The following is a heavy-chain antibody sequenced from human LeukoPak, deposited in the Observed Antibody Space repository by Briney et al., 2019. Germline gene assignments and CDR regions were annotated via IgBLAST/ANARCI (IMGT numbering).Heavy chain of an antibody. CDR3: ARVWRMYYFDY. CDR2: IYYSGST. D-gene: IGHD1-1*01. Sequence: PSETLSLTCTVSGGSVSSGTYYWSWIRQPPGKGLEWIGYIYYSGSTNYNPSLKSRVTISVDTSKNQFSLKLSSVTAADTAVYYCARVWRMYYFDYWGQGTLVTVSS. V-gene: IGHV4-61*01. CDR1: GGSVSSGTYY. J-gene: IGHJ4*02.